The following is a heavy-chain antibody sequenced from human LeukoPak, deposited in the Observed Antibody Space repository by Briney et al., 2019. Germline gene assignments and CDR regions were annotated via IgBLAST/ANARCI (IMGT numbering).Heavy chain of an antibody. CDR1: GFTFSPYT. V-gene: IGHV3-48*01. Sequence: GGSLRFSCAASGFTFSPYTMHWFRQPPGKGLEWVSYINTGSTTIYYADSVKGRFTISRDNAKNSVYLHLNSLRAEDTAVYYCARDSSVCEFDVWGQGTLVTVSS. CDR3: ARDSSVCEFDV. D-gene: IGHD6-6*01. CDR2: INTGSTTI. J-gene: IGHJ3*01.